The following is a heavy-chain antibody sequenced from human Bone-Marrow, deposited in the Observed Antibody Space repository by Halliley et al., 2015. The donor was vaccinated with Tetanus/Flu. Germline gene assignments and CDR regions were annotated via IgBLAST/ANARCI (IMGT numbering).Heavy chain of an antibody. Sequence: IIYPSDSDTRYSPFFQGQVTMSVDKSISTVYLHVNSLKASDTAMYYCAGRDYHDSGLRAYDIWGQGTMVTVSS. J-gene: IGHJ3*02. CDR2: IYPSDSDT. D-gene: IGHD6-19*01. V-gene: IGHV5-51*01. CDR3: AGRDYHDSGLRAYDI.